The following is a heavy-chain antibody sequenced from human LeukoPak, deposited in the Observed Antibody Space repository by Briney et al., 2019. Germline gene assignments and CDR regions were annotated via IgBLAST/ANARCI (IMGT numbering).Heavy chain of an antibody. CDR2: ISTHSTII. D-gene: IGHD3-3*01. Sequence: PGGSLRLSCAASGFTFSTYSMNWVRQAPGKGLEWVSYISTHSTIIYYADSVKGRFTISRDNAKNSLYLQMNSLRAEDTAFYYCATDRWGFFNYWGQGTLVTVSS. CDR1: GFTFSTYS. V-gene: IGHV3-48*01. CDR3: ATDRWGFFNY. J-gene: IGHJ4*02.